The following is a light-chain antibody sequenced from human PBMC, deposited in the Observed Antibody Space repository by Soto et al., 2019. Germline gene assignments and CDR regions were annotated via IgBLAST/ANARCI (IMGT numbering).Light chain of an antibody. CDR3: ATWDDTLNGVV. CDR2: RNN. CDR1: SSNIGSNY. Sequence: QSVLTQPPSASGTPGQRVTISCSGSSSNIGSNYVYWYQQIPGTAPKLLISRNNQRPSGVPDRFSGSKSGTSASLAISGLQSEDEGDYYCATWDDTLNGVVFGGGTKLTVL. V-gene: IGLV1-47*01. J-gene: IGLJ2*01.